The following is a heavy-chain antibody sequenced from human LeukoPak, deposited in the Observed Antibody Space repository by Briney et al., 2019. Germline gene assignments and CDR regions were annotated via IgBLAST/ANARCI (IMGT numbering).Heavy chain of an antibody. CDR2: ISSSGSSI. V-gene: IGHV3-48*03. CDR3: ARDRAYSSFDY. J-gene: IGHJ4*02. Sequence: SGGSLRLSCAASGFTFSSYEMNWVRQAPGEGLQWVSYISSSGSSIYYADSVKGRFTISRDNAKNSLYLQMNSLRAEDSAVYYCARDRAYSSFDYWGQGTLVTVSS. D-gene: IGHD6-13*01. CDR1: GFTFSSYE.